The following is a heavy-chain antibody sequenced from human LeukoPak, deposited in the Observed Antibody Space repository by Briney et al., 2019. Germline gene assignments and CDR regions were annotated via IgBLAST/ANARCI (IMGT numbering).Heavy chain of an antibody. CDR1: GGTFSSYA. D-gene: IGHD1-1*01. Sequence: ASVKVSCKASGGTFSSYAISWVRQAPGQGLEWMGGIIPIFGTANYAQKFQGRVTITADKSTSTAYMELSSLRSEDTAVYYCARDGKNWNYQYMDVWGKGTTVTVSS. V-gene: IGHV1-69*06. J-gene: IGHJ6*03. CDR3: ARDGKNWNYQYMDV. CDR2: IIPIFGTA.